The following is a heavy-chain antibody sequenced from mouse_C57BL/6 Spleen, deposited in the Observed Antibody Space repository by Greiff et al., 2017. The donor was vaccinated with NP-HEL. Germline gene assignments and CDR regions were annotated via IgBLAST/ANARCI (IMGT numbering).Heavy chain of an antibody. CDR2: ISSGSSTT. D-gene: IGHD1-1*01. CDR1: GFTFSDYG. Sequence: EVKLVESGGGLVKPGGSLKLSCAASGFTFSDYGMHWVRQAPEKGLEWVAYISSGSSTTYYADTVKGRFTISRDNAKNTLFLQMTSLRSEDTAMYYCANSITTVVEGFAYWGQGTLVTVSS. CDR3: ANSITTVVEGFAY. J-gene: IGHJ3*01. V-gene: IGHV5-17*01.